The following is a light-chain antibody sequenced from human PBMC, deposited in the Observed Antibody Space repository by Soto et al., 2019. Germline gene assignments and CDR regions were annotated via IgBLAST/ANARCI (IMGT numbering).Light chain of an antibody. Sequence: DIQMTQSPSSLSASVGDRVTITCQASQDISNYLNWYQQKPGKAPKLLIYDASSLETGVPSRFSGSGSGTDFPFTISSLQPEDIATYYCQQYDNLPWTFGQGTKVEIK. V-gene: IGKV1-33*01. CDR1: QDISNY. CDR2: DAS. CDR3: QQYDNLPWT. J-gene: IGKJ1*01.